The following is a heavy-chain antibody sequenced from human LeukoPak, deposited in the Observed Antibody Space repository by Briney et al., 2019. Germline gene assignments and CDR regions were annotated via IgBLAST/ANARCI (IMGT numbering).Heavy chain of an antibody. Sequence: SETLSLTCAVYGGSFSGYYWSWIRQPPGKGLEWIGEINHSGSTNNNTSLKSRVTISVDTSMNQFSLKLSSVTAAETAVYYCARGGITMVRGVIIKGRKKFDYWGQGTLVTVSS. D-gene: IGHD3-10*01. CDR3: ARGGITMVRGVIIKGRKKFDY. CDR2: INHSGST. CDR1: GGSFSGYY. V-gene: IGHV4-34*01. J-gene: IGHJ4*02.